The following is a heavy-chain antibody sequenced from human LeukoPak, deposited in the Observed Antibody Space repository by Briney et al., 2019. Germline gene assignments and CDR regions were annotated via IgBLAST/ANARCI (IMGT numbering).Heavy chain of an antibody. CDR2: ISSICSTI. J-gene: IGHJ4*02. CDR1: GFTFSNYE. D-gene: IGHD6-13*01. V-gene: IGHV3-48*03. Sequence: GGSLRLSCASSGFTFSNYEMNWVRQAPGKGLEWVSYISSICSTIYYADSVKGRFTISRDNAKNPLYLQMNSLRAEDTAVYYCARDYPIAAAGTGRVYWGQGTLVTVSS. CDR3: ARDYPIAAAGTGRVY.